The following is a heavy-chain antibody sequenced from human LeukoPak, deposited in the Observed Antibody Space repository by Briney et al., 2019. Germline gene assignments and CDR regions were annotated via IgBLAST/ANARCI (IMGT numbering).Heavy chain of an antibody. J-gene: IGHJ3*01. D-gene: IGHD6-6*01. Sequence: GGSPRLSCAVSGFTFSGFWMSWSRQAPGKGLEWVASINSDGSEGYYADVVKGRFTISRDNAKNSLYLQINSLRAEDTAVYYCARSSYSSSSSVWGQGTMVTVSS. CDR1: GFTFSGFW. CDR2: INSDGSEG. CDR3: ARSSYSSSSSV. V-gene: IGHV3-7*03.